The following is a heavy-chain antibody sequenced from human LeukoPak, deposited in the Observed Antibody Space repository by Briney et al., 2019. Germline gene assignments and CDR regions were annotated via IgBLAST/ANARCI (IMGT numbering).Heavy chain of an antibody. V-gene: IGHV3-74*01. CDR3: ARVYCSGGSCYGLDY. D-gene: IGHD2-15*01. Sequence: PGGSLRLSCAASGFTFSSYWMHWVRQAPGKGLVWVSRINTDGSSTSYADSVKGRFTISRDNAKNTLYLQMNRLRAEDTAVYYCARVYCSGGSCYGLDYWGQGTLVTVSS. CDR2: INTDGSST. J-gene: IGHJ4*02. CDR1: GFTFSSYW.